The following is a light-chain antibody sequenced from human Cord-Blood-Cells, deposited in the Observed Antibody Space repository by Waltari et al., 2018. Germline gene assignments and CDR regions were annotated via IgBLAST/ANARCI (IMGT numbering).Light chain of an antibody. V-gene: IGLV2-23*01. CDR3: CSYAGSSTVV. CDR1: SSDVGSYNL. CDR2: EGS. J-gene: IGLJ2*01. Sequence: QSALPQPASVSGSPGQSITISCTGTSSDVGSYNLVSWYQQHPGKAPKLMSYEGSKRPSGVSNRFSGSKSGTAASLTISGLQAEDEADYYCCSYAGSSTVVFGGGTKLTVL.